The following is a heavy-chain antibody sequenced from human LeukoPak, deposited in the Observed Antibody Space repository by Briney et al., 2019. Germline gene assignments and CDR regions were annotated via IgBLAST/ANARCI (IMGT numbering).Heavy chain of an antibody. J-gene: IGHJ4*02. V-gene: IGHV3-21*01. D-gene: IGHD3-22*01. CDR2: ISGSSSYI. CDR1: GFPFSSYF. CDR3: AREGADSSGLDLDY. Sequence: PGGSLRLSCAASGFPFSSYFMNWVRQAPGKGLEWVSSISGSSSYIYDADSVKGRFTISRDNAKNSLYLQMNSLRAEDTAVYYCAREGADSSGLDLDYWGQGTLVTVSS.